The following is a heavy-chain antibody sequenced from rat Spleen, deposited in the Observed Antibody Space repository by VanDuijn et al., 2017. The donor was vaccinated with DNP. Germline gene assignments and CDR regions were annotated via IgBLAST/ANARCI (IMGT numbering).Heavy chain of an antibody. CDR2: ITGGST. CDR1: GFTFSYYW. Sequence: EVQLVESGGDLVQPGRSLKLSCVASGFTFSYYWMAWIRQVPGKGLEWIASITGGSTYYPDSVKGRFTISRDNAEDTVYLQMNSLRSEDTATYYCASLTSGYFDYWGQGVMVTVSS. V-gene: IGHV5-31*01. D-gene: IGHD4-3*01. CDR3: ASLTSGYFDY. J-gene: IGHJ2*01.